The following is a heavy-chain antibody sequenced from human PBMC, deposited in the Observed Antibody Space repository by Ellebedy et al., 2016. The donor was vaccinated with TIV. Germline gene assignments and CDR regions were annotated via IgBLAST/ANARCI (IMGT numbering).Heavy chain of an antibody. V-gene: IGHV3-23*01. CDR1: GFTFSGYA. CDR2: INNEGRTT. Sequence: GESLKISCVASGFTFSGYAMSWVRQAPGKGLEWVSGINNEGRTTSYADSVKGRFTISRDNSRSTLYLQMNSLRAEDSAVYYCAKDIVFGDGKWEIDVWGQGTTVTVSS. D-gene: IGHD1-26*01. J-gene: IGHJ6*02. CDR3: AKDIVFGDGKWEIDV.